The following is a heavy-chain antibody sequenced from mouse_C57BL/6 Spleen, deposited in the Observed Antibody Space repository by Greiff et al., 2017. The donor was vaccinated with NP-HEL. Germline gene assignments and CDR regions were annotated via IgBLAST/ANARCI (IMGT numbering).Heavy chain of an antibody. CDR2: IRSKSNNYAT. CDR3: VRPNYDYPSWFAY. D-gene: IGHD2-4*01. V-gene: IGHV10-1*01. J-gene: IGHJ3*01. Sequence: EVKLVESGGGLVQPKGSLKLSCAASGFSFNTYAMNWVRQAPGKGLEWVARIRSKSNNYATYYAVSVKDRFTISRDDSESMLYLQMNNSRTEDTAMYYCVRPNYDYPSWFAYWGQGTLVTVSA. CDR1: GFSFNTYA.